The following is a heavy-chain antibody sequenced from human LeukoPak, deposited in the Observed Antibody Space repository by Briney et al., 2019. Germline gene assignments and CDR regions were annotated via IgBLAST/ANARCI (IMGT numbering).Heavy chain of an antibody. V-gene: IGHV3-21*04. J-gene: IGHJ3*02. CDR2: ISSSSSYI. Sequence: GGSLRLSCAASGFTFSSYSMNWVRQAPGKGLEWVSSISSSSSYIYYADSVKGRFTISRDNSKNTLYLQMNSLRAEDTAVYYCAKEVAAKNAFDIWGQGTMVTVSS. CDR3: AKEVAAKNAFDI. CDR1: GFTFSSYS. D-gene: IGHD6-19*01.